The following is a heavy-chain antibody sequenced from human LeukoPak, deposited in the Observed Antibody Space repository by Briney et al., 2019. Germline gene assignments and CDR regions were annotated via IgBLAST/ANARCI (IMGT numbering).Heavy chain of an antibody. CDR2: IYTSGST. D-gene: IGHD2-15*01. J-gene: IGHJ3*02. Sequence: SETLSLTCTVSGGSISSYYWSWIRQPPGKGLEWIGYIYTSGSTNYNPSLKSRVTISVDTSKHQFSLKLSSVTAADTAVYYCARLGYCSGGSCYSDAFDIWGQGTMVTVSS. V-gene: IGHV4-4*09. CDR1: GGSISSYY. CDR3: ARLGYCSGGSCYSDAFDI.